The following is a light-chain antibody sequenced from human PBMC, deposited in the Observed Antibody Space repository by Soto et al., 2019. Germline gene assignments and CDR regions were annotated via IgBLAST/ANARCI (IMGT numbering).Light chain of an antibody. Sequence: EIVLTQSPGTLSLSPGERATLSCRASQSVSNNYLAWYQQKPGQAPRLLIYDASRRASGTPDKFSGSGSETDFTLTITRVEPEDAAVYFCQQYGTSQTFGQGTKVDIK. J-gene: IGKJ2*01. CDR2: DAS. V-gene: IGKV3-20*01. CDR1: QSVSNNY. CDR3: QQYGTSQT.